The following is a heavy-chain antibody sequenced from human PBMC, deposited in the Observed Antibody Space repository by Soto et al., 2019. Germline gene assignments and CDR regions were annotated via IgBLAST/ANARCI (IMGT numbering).Heavy chain of an antibody. Sequence: QVQLLESGGGVAQPGRSLRLSCAASGFSFSQHAMHWVRQAPGKGLEWVAVMSFDGTYKHYADSVRGRVTISRDKSNSTMSLQLDSMRPAETCAYSCARGLHSSNGGMDIWGQGTKVSVSS. D-gene: IGHD2-21*01. CDR1: GFSFSQHA. CDR3: ARGLHSSNGGMDI. J-gene: IGHJ6*02. V-gene: IGHV3-30*04. CDR2: MSFDGTYK.